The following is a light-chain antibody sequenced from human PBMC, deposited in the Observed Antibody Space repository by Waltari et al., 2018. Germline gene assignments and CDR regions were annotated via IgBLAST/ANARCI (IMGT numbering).Light chain of an antibody. Sequence: EIVLTQSPATLSLSPGERATLPCRASQSVSSYLAWYQQKPGQAPRLLIYDASNRATVIPARFSGTGSGTDFILTISSLEPEDFAVYYCQQRNNSPPTTFGQGTRLEIK. J-gene: IGKJ5*01. CDR1: QSVSSY. V-gene: IGKV3-11*01. CDR3: QQRNNSPPTT. CDR2: DAS.